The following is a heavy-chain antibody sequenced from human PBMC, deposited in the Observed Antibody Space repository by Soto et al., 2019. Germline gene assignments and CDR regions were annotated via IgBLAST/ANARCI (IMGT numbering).Heavy chain of an antibody. CDR3: ASSLFDAFHI. V-gene: IGHV4-38-2*02. CDR1: GDSIRSSSY. Sequence: SETLSLTCTVSGDSIRSSSYWGWIRQPPGKGLEWIGGIYSTGSTYYNPSLNSQVTISVDTSKNQFSLNLSSVTAADTAVYYCASSLFDAFHIWGQGTMVTVSS. CDR2: IYSTGST. J-gene: IGHJ3*02.